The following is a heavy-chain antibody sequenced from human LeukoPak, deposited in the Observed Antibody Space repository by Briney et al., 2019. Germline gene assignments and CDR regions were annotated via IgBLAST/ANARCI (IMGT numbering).Heavy chain of an antibody. CDR2: ISGSGGST. D-gene: IGHD6-13*01. Sequence: GGSLRLSCAASGFTFSSYAMSWVRQAPGKGLEWVSAISGSGGSTYYADSVKGRFNISRDNSKTTLYLQMNSLRAEDTAVYYCAKDADSSSWYRPDYYYYYGMDVWGQGTTVTVSS. J-gene: IGHJ6*02. CDR1: GFTFSSYA. V-gene: IGHV3-23*01. CDR3: AKDADSSSWYRPDYYYYYGMDV.